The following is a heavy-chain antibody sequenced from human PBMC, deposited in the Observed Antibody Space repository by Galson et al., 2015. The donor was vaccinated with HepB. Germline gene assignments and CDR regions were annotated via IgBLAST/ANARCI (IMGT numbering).Heavy chain of an antibody. CDR1: GYTFTSYA. D-gene: IGHD6-19*01. V-gene: IGHV1-3*01. CDR3: AREGGVAGEVFYYYYYGMDV. J-gene: IGHJ6*02. Sequence: SVKVSCKASGYTFTSYAMHWVRQAPGQRLEWMGWINAGNGNTKYSQKFQGRVTITRDISASTAYMELSSLRSEDTAVYYCAREGGVAGEVFYYYYYGMDVWGQGTTVTVSS. CDR2: INAGNGNT.